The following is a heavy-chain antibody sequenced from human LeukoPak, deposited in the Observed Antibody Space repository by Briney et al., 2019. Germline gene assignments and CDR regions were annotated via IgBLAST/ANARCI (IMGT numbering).Heavy chain of an antibody. CDR3: ARVRTTRNWFDP. CDR1: GGSISSYY. D-gene: IGHD1-1*01. V-gene: IGHV4-59*01. CDR2: IYYSGSN. J-gene: IGHJ5*02. Sequence: SETLSLTCTVSGGSISSYYWGWIRQPPGKGLEWIGYIYYSGSNKYNPSLKSRVTISVDSTKCQPTLKLSTATTADTAVYYCARVRTTRNWFDPWGQGTLVTVSS.